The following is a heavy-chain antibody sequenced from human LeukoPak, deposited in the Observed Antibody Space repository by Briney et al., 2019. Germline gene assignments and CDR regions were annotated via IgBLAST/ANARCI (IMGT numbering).Heavy chain of an antibody. J-gene: IGHJ4*02. D-gene: IGHD2-21*02. Sequence: SVKVSCKASGGTFSSYAISWVRQAPGQGLEWMGRIIPIFGTANYAQKFQGRVTITTDESTSTAYMELSSPRSEDTAVYYCVMDCGGDCYWHYFDYWGQGTLVTVSS. V-gene: IGHV1-69*05. CDR3: VMDCGGDCYWHYFDY. CDR2: IIPIFGTA. CDR1: GGTFSSYA.